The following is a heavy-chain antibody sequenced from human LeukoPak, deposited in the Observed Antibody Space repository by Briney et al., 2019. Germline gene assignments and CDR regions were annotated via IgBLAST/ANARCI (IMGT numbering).Heavy chain of an antibody. J-gene: IGHJ3*01. CDR1: GGSISSSYSY. Sequence: SETLSLTCTVSGGSISSSYSYWGWIRQPPGKRLEWIGNSYYSGSTYDNPSRKSRITISVYTSKNHLSRKLTSVAAAATAVYYCANPSNYYGSATDAFDFWGQGTMVTVSS. CDR3: ANPSNYYGSATDAFDF. D-gene: IGHD3-10*01. CDR2: SYYSGST. V-gene: IGHV4-39*07.